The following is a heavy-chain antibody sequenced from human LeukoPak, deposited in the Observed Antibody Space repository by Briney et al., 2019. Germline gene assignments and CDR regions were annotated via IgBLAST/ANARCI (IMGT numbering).Heavy chain of an antibody. J-gene: IGHJ6*02. V-gene: IGHV3-15*01. CDR3: KWERSVYYGMDV. Sequence: GGSLRLSCVVSGLKFSDAWVTWVRQAPGKGLEWVGRIKRGGTTDYAAPVNGRFTISRDDSKNTIYLQVNSLKIEDTAVYYCKWERSVYYGMDVWGQGTTVTVSS. CDR2: IKRGGTT. D-gene: IGHD1-26*01. CDR1: GLKFSDAW.